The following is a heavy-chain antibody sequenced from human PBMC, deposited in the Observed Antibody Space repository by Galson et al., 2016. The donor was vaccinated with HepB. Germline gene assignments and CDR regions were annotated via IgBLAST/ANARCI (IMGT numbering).Heavy chain of an antibody. CDR2: IYSGGNT. V-gene: IGHV3-53*01. D-gene: IGHD3-10*01. CDR3: ASRITLVRGVIIGYYYGMDV. CDR1: GFNVSSTY. J-gene: IGHJ6*02. Sequence: SLRLSCAASGFNVSSTYMTWVRQAPGKGLEWVSVIYSGGNTYYADSVKGRFTISRDNSKNTLYLQMNSLRAEDTAIYYCASRITLVRGVIIGYYYGMDVWGQGTTVTVSS.